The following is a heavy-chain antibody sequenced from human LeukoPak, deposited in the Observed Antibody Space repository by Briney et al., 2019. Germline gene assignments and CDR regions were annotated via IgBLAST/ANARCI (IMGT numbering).Heavy chain of an antibody. D-gene: IGHD3-10*01. CDR2: IWYDGSNK. V-gene: IGHV3-33*01. CDR3: AREQRILWSGELFSVLYYFDY. J-gene: IGHJ4*02. CDR1: GFTFSSYG. Sequence: GGSLRLSCAVSGFTFSSYGMHWVRQAPGKGLEWVAVIWYDGSNKYYADSVKGRFTISRDNSKNTLYLQMNSLRAEDTAVYYCAREQRILWSGELFSVLYYFDYWGQGTLVTVSS.